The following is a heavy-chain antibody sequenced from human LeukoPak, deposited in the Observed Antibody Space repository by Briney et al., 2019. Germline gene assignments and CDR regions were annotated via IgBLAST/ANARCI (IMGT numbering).Heavy chain of an antibody. CDR3: ARDQAASQVYYFDY. Sequence: GGSLRLSCAASGFTFSSYWMSWVRQAPGKGLEWVANIKQDGSEKYYVDSVKGRFTISRDNAKNSLYLQMNSLRAEDTAVYYCARDQAASQVYYFDYWGQGTLDTVSS. D-gene: IGHD2-15*01. V-gene: IGHV3-7*01. J-gene: IGHJ4*02. CDR1: GFTFSSYW. CDR2: IKQDGSEK.